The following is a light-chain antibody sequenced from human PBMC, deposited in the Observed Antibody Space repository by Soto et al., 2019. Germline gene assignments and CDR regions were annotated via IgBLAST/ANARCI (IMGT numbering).Light chain of an antibody. V-gene: IGLV2-14*01. CDR1: RSDVGGYNY. Sequence: QSVLAQPASVSGSPGQSITISCTGTRSDVGGYNYVSWYQQHPGKAPHLMIYEVSNRPSGVSNRFSGSKSGNTASLTISGLQAEDEADYYCSSYTSSSIYVFGTGTKVTVL. CDR3: SSYTSSSIYV. CDR2: EVS. J-gene: IGLJ1*01.